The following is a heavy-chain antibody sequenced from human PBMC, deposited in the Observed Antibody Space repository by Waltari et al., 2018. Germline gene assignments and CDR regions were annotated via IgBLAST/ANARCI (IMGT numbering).Heavy chain of an antibody. J-gene: IGHJ5*02. D-gene: IGHD6-13*01. CDR1: GGSISSSSYY. CDR2: IYYSGST. V-gene: IGHV4-39*01. CDR3: ASIAAEVGELGWFDP. Sequence: QLQLQESGPGLVKPSETLSLTCTVSGGSISSSSYYWGWIRQPPGKGLEWIGSIYYSGSTYYNPSLKSRGTISVDTSKNQFSLKLSSVTAADTAVYYCASIAAEVGELGWFDPWGQGTLVTVSS.